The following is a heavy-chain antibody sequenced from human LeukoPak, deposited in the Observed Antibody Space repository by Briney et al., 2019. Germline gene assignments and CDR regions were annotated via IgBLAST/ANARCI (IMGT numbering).Heavy chain of an antibody. D-gene: IGHD3-10*01. J-gene: IGHJ4*02. CDR3: ARALSITMVRGGLNY. CDR2: IIPILGIA. V-gene: IGHV1-69*04. Sequence: ASVKVSCKASGGTFSSYAISWARQAPGQGLEWMGRIIPILGIANYAQKFQGRVTITADKSTSTAYMELSSLRSEDTAVYYCARALSITMVRGGLNYWGQGTLVTVSS. CDR1: GGTFSSYA.